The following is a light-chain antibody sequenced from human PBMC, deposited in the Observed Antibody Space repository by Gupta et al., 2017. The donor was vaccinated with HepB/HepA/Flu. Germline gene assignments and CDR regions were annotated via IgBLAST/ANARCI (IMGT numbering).Light chain of an antibody. CDR3: QQRSNWPLT. CDR2: DAS. V-gene: IGKV3-11*01. J-gene: IGKJ4*01. CDR1: QSVNSY. Sequence: EIVLTQSPATLSLSPGERATLSCRASQSVNSYLAWYQQKPCQAPRLLIYDASNRATGIPARFSGSGSGTDFTLTISSLEPEDFAVYYCQQRSNWPLTFGGGTKVEIK.